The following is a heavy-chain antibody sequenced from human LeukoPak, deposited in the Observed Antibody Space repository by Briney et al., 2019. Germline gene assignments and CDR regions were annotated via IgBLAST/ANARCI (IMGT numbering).Heavy chain of an antibody. CDR2: INHSGST. V-gene: IGHV4-34*01. CDR3: AREATVTTPGFDY. Sequence: SETLSLTCAVYGGSFSGYYWSWIRQPPGKGLEWIGEINHSGSTNYNPSLKSRVTMSVDTSKNQFSLKLSSVTAADTAVYYCAREATVTTPGFDYWGQGTLVTVSS. D-gene: IGHD4-11*01. J-gene: IGHJ4*02. CDR1: GGSFSGYY.